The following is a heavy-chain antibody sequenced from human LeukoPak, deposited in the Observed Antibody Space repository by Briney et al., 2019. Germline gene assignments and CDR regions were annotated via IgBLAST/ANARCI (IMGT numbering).Heavy chain of an antibody. V-gene: IGHV4-59*01. CDR3: ARWGLTGYYYYYYYMDV. CDR1: GGSFSGYY. D-gene: IGHD3-9*01. Sequence: SETLSLTCAVYGGSFSGYYWSWIRQPPGKGLEWIGYIYYSGSTNYNPSLKSRVTISVDTSKNQFSLKLSSVTAADTAVYYCARWGLTGYYYYYYYMDVWGKGTTVTVSS. CDR2: IYYSGST. J-gene: IGHJ6*03.